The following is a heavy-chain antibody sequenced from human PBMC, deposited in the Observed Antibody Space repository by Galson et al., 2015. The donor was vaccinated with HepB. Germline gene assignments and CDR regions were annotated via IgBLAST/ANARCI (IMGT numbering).Heavy chain of an antibody. CDR3: ARFWVAGSHGDYFDY. V-gene: IGHV4-39*07. CDR2: INHSGRT. Sequence: LVKPTQTLTLTCTFSGFSLSTSGMCVSWIRQPPGKGLEWIGQINHSGRTNYNPSLKSRVTISRDTSNNQFSLKLSSVTAADTAVYYCARFWVAGSHGDYFDYWGQGTLVTVSS. CDR1: GFSLSTSGMC. J-gene: IGHJ4*02. D-gene: IGHD6-19*01.